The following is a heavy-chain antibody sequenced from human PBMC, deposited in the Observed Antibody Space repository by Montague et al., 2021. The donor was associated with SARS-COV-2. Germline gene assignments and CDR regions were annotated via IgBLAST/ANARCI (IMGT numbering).Heavy chain of an antibody. Sequence: SETLSLTCTVSGGSLNNYFWSWIRQPAGKGLEWIGRIYTSGNTNYNPSLKSRVSMLVDTSKNQLSLKLSSVTAADTAIYYCARARITGTTKDHYGMDVWGQGTTVTVSS. CDR2: IYTSGNT. V-gene: IGHV4-4*07. D-gene: IGHD1-7*01. CDR3: ARARITGTTKDHYGMDV. J-gene: IGHJ6*02. CDR1: GGSLNNYF.